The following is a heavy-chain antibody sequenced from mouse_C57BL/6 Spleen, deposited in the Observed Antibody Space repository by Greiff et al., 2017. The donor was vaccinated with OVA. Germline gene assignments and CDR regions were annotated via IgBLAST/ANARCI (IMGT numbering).Heavy chain of an antibody. CDR2: ISSGSSTI. CDR3: ARPYYYGSTDWYFDV. D-gene: IGHD1-1*01. Sequence: EVKLVESGGGLVKPGGSLKLSCAASGFTFSDYGMHWVRQAPEKGLEWVAYISSGSSTIYYADTVKGRFTISRDNAKNTLFLQMTSLRSEDTAMYYCARPYYYGSTDWYFDVWGTGTTVTVSS. CDR1: GFTFSDYG. J-gene: IGHJ1*03. V-gene: IGHV5-17*01.